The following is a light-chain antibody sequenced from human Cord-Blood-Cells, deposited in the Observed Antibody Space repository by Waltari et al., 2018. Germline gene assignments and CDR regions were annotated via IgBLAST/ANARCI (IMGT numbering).Light chain of an antibody. Sequence: EIVMTQSPATLSVSPGERATLSCRASQSVSSNLAWYQQKPGQAPRLLIYGASTRATGIPARFSGSGSGTEFTLTINSLQSEDVAVYYCQQYNNWPRTFGQGTKVEIK. V-gene: IGKV3-15*01. CDR2: GAS. CDR3: QQYNNWPRT. CDR1: QSVSSN. J-gene: IGKJ1*01.